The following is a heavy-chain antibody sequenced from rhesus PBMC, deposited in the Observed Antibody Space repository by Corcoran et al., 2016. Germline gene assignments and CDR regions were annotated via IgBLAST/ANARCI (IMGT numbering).Heavy chain of an antibody. J-gene: IGHJ2*01. CDR3: ARVGSSWSEWDTVGTEWYFDL. CDR1: GYSISSGYY. Sequence: QVQLQESGPGLVKPSETLSLTCAVSGYSISSGYYWGWIRQPPGKGLEWIGSIYGSGGGNYLNPSLKSRVTLSVDTSKNQVSLKLGSVTAADTAVYYCARVGSSWSEWDTVGTEWYFDLWGPGTPITISS. D-gene: IGHD5-42*01. V-gene: IGHV4S14*01. CDR2: IYGSGGGN.